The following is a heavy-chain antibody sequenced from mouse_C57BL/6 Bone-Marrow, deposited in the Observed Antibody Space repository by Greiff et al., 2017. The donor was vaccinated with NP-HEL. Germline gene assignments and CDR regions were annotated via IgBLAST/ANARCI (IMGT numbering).Heavy chain of an antibody. CDR1: GYTFTSYG. Sequence: QVQLQQSGAELARPGASVKLSCKASGYTFTSYGISWVKQRTGQGLEWIGEIYPRSGNTYYNERFKGKATLTADKSSSTAYMELRSLTSEDSAVYFCARGWYYAMDYWGQGTSVTVSS. CDR2: IYPRSGNT. CDR3: ARGWYYAMDY. J-gene: IGHJ4*01. D-gene: IGHD3-3*01. V-gene: IGHV1-81*01.